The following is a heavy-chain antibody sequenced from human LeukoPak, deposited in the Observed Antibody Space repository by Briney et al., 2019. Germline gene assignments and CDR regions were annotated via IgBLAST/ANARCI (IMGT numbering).Heavy chain of an antibody. CDR1: GFTFSSYA. CDR2: ISGSGGST. D-gene: IGHD2-2*01. Sequence: GGSLRLSCAASGFTFSSYAMSWVRQAPGKGLEWVFAISGSGGSTYYAYSVKGGFTISRDNSKNTLYQQKNSLRAEDTAVYCCANAWQYQLLWDHCFDYWGQGTLVTVSS. CDR3: ANAWQYQLLWDHCFDY. V-gene: IGHV3-23*01. J-gene: IGHJ4*02.